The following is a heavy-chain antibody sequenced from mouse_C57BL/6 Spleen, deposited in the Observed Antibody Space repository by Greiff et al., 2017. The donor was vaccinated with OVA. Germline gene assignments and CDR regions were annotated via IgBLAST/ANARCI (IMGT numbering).Heavy chain of an antibody. CDR3: ARGYGNYAMDY. J-gene: IGHJ4*01. CDR2: IYPGDGDT. Sequence: QVQLKESGAELVKPGASVKISCKASGYAFSSYWMNWVKQRPGKGLEWIGQIYPGDGDTNYNGKFKGKATLTADKSSSTAYMQLSSLTSEDSAVYFCARGYGNYAMDYWGQGTSVTVSS. CDR1: GYAFSSYW. D-gene: IGHD2-10*02. V-gene: IGHV1-80*01.